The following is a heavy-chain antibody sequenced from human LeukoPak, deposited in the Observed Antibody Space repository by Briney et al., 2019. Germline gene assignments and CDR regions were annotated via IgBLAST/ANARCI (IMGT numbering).Heavy chain of an antibody. D-gene: IGHD2-15*01. CDR1: GGSISSSSYY. CDR2: IYYSGST. CDR3: AAWSAALYYFDY. V-gene: IGHV4-39*01. J-gene: IGHJ4*02. Sequence: SETLSLPCTVSGGSISSSSYYWGWIRQPPGKGLEWIGSIYYSGSTYYNPSLKSRVTISVDTSKNQFSLKLSSVTAADTAVYYCAAWSAALYYFDYWGQGTLVTVSS.